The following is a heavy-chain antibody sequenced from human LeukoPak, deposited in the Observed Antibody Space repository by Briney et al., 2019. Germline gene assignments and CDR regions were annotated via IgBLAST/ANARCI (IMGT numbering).Heavy chain of an antibody. V-gene: IGHV3-66*01. J-gene: IGHJ4*02. CDR2: IYSGGST. CDR1: GITVTSNH. Sequence: GGSLRLSCAASGITVTSNHMSWVRRAPGKELEWVSVIYSGGSTYYADSVKGRFTISRDNSKDTLYLQMDSLRTEDTAVYYCAKRGSHWGQGTLVTVSS. CDR3: AKRGSH. D-gene: IGHD3-16*01.